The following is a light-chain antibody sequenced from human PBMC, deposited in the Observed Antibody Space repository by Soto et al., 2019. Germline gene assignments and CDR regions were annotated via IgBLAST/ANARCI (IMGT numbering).Light chain of an antibody. Sequence: DIQMTQSPSTLSGSVGDRVTITCRASQTISSWLAWYQQKPGKAPKLLIYAASSLQSGVPSRFSGSGSGTDFTLTISSLQPEDFATYYCQQSYSITFGQGTRLEIK. V-gene: IGKV1-39*01. CDR3: QQSYSIT. CDR2: AAS. CDR1: QTISSW. J-gene: IGKJ5*01.